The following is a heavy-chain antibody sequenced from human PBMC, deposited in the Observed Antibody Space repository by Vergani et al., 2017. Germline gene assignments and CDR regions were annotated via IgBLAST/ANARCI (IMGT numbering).Heavy chain of an antibody. D-gene: IGHD3-22*01. J-gene: IGHJ4*02. Sequence: QVQLQESGPGLVKPSQTQSLTCTVSGGSISSGGYYWSWIRQHPGKGLEWIGYIYYSGSTNYNPSLKSRVTISVDTSKNQFSLKLSSVTAADTAVYYCARERYYYDSSGFDYWGQGTLVTVSS. CDR1: GGSISSGGYY. V-gene: IGHV4-61*08. CDR3: ARERYYYDSSGFDY. CDR2: IYYSGST.